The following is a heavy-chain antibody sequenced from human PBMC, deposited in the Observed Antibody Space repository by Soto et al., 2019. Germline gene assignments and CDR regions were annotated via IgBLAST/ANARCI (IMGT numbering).Heavy chain of an antibody. CDR1: GFAFTNYW. J-gene: IGHJ4*02. V-gene: IGHV3-7*04. CDR3: ARDGDSSSRTVFDY. D-gene: IGHD6-13*01. Sequence: EVLLVESGGGLVQPGGSLRLSCVASGFAFTNYWMSWVRQAPGKGLEWLAHIKEDGSEKYLVDSVKGRFTMSRDNAKNSVYLQMNSLRAEDTAVYYCARDGDSSSRTVFDYWGQGTLVTVSS. CDR2: IKEDGSEK.